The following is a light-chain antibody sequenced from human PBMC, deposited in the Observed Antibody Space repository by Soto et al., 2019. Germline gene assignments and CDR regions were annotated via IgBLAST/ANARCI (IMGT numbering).Light chain of an antibody. CDR1: QSISSW. CDR3: QQYDSYPIT. J-gene: IGKJ5*01. Sequence: DIQMTQSPSTLSASVGDRVTITRRASQSISSWLAWYQQKPGQAPRLLIYGASTRATGIPARFSGSGSGTEFTLTISSLQPEDFATYYCQQYDSYPITFGQGTRLEIK. CDR2: GAS. V-gene: IGKV1-5*01.